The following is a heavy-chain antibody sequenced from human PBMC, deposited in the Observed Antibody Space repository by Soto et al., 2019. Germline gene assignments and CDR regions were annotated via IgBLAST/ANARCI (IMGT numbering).Heavy chain of an antibody. V-gene: IGHV1-18*01. J-gene: IGHJ5*02. CDR1: GYTFTSYG. Sequence: GASVKVSCKASGYTFTSYGISWVRQAPGQGLEWMGLLIPYNGDTIYAQKFQGRVILTTDTATNTAYMELGSLRSDDTAVYYCVRDASSGYRGWWDPWGQGTLVTVSS. D-gene: IGHD5-18*01. CDR3: VRDASSGYRGWWDP. CDR2: LIPYNGDT.